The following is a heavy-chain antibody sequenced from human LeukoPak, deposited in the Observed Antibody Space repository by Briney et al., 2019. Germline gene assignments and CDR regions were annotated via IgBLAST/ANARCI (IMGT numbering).Heavy chain of an antibody. J-gene: IGHJ4*01. CDR2: INWNGGST. D-gene: IGHD3-22*01. CDR3: ARGSYTISSGYYRPFDY. V-gene: IGHV3-20*04. CDR1: GFTFDDYG. Sequence: PGGSLRLSCAASGFTFDDYGMSWVRQAPGKGLEWVSGINWNGGSTGYADSVKGRFTISRDSAKNSLYLQMNSLRAEDTAVYFCARGSYTISSGYYRPFDYWGHGTLVTVSS.